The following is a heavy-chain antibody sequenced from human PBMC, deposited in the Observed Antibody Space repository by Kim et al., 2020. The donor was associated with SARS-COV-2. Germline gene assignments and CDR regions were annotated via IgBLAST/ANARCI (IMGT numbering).Heavy chain of an antibody. CDR3: ARSGARSDSRDS. Sequence: SETLSLTCAVYGGSFSDHYWSWIRQPPGKGLQWIGEISHSGRSNYSPPLKSRVTISVDTSKNQFSLKVNSVSASDTALYFCARSGARSDSRDSWGQGT. CDR2: ISHSGRS. J-gene: IGHJ4*02. D-gene: IGHD2-15*01. V-gene: IGHV4-34*01. CDR1: GGSFSDHY.